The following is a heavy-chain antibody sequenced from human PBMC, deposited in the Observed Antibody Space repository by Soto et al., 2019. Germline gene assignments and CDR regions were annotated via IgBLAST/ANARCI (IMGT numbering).Heavy chain of an antibody. J-gene: IGHJ6*01. CDR3: ARDHIVVVPAAVRAYCCKGMEV. CDR1: GDSFTSYW. D-gene: IGHD2-2*02. V-gene: IGHV5-10-1*01. CDR2: IDPSDSYT. Sequence: ESLTIACTSSGDSFTSYWISWVRQMPGKGLEWMGRIDPSDSYTNYSPSFQGHVTISADKSISTAYLQWSSLKASDTAMYYCARDHIVVVPAAVRAYCCKGMEVWGQGTTCTVPS.